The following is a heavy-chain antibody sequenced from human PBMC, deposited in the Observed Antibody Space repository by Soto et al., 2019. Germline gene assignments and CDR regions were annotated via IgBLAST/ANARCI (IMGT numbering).Heavy chain of an antibody. V-gene: IGHV4-59*01. J-gene: IGHJ4*02. CDR1: GGSISEYY. D-gene: IGHD1-7*01. Sequence: PSETLSLTCTVSGGSISEYYWSWIRRPPGKGLEWIGYIYYSGSANYNPSLKSRVTFSVDTSKDQFSLKLNSVTAADTAVYYCTRAGMYNWNYDYWGQGTLVTVSS. CDR2: IYYSGSA. CDR3: TRAGMYNWNYDY.